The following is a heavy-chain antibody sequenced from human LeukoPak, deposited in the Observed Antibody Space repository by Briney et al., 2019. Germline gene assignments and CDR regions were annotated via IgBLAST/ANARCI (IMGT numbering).Heavy chain of an antibody. D-gene: IGHD6-19*01. CDR3: AKDNRRHYTSGPNPDSLH. Sequence: GGSLRLSCAGSGFIFNNYAMHWVRQPPGKGLEWVSGISWNSGSIDYADSVKGRFAISRDNAKNSPYLQMNSLRVEDTAFYYCAKDNRRHYTSGPNPDSLHWGQGALVTVSS. CDR2: ISWNSGSI. CDR1: GFIFNNYA. V-gene: IGHV3-9*01. J-gene: IGHJ4*02.